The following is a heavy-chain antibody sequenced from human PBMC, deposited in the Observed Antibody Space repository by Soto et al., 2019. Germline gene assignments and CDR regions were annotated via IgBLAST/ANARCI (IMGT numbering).Heavy chain of an antibody. Sequence: QVELVESGGGLVKPGGSLRLSCAASGLSFSDYYMSWIRQAPGKGLEWIAYITSSSSTIYYADSVKGRFTISRNDAKNSLYLQLDSMRAEDTAVYYCATVCRSTNFNYWGQGTLVTVSS. CDR3: ATVCRSTNFNY. CDR2: ITSSSSTI. J-gene: IGHJ4*02. CDR1: GLSFSDYY. V-gene: IGHV3-11*01.